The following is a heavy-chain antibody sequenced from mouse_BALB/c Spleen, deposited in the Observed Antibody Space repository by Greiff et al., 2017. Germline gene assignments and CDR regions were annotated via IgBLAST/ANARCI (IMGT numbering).Heavy chain of an antibody. CDR2: IWAGGST. D-gene: IGHD2-1*01. Sequence: VQLVESGPGLVAPSQSLSITCTVSGFSLTSYGVHWVRQPPGKGLEWLGVIWAGGSTNYNSALMSRLSISKDNSKSQVFLKMNSLQTDDTAMYYCARATYGNYVAWFAYWGQGTLVTVSA. J-gene: IGHJ3*01. CDR3: ARATYGNYVAWFAY. CDR1: GFSLTSYG. V-gene: IGHV2-9*02.